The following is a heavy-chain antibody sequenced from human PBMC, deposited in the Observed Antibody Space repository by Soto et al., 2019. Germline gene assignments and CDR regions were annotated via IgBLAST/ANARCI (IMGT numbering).Heavy chain of an antibody. Sequence: QLLQSGGGLVQPGGSLTLSCAASGFTFGTTGMSWVRKAPGEGLEWVSTIDGSGGITYYADSVKGRFTISRDNSRNTVYLQMNSLRGDDTALYYCVKNSGGFNTWGQGALVTVSS. D-gene: IGHD3-10*01. J-gene: IGHJ5*02. CDR1: GFTFGTTG. V-gene: IGHV3-23*01. CDR3: VKNSGGFNT. CDR2: IDGSGGIT.